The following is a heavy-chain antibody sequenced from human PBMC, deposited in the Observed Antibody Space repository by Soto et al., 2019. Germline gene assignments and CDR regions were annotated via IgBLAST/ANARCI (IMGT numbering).Heavy chain of an antibody. Sequence: ASVKVSCKASGYTFTGYYMHGVRQAPGQGLEWMGWINPNSGGTNYAQKFQGRVTMTRDTSISTAYMELSRLRSDDTAVYYCARARIAAAVMDVWGQGTTVTVSS. CDR2: INPNSGGT. D-gene: IGHD6-13*01. J-gene: IGHJ6*02. V-gene: IGHV1-2*02. CDR1: GYTFTGYY. CDR3: ARARIAAAVMDV.